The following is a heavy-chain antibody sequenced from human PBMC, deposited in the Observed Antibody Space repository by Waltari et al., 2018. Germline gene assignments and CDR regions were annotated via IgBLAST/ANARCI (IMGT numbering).Heavy chain of an antibody. CDR2: IYYSGST. Sequence: QLQLQESGPGLVKHSETLSLTCTVSGGSISSSSYYWGWIRQPPGKGLEWIGSIYYSGSTYYNPSLKSRVTISVDTSKNQFSLKLSSVTAADTAVYYCARDVGTMVQGDFDYWGQGTLVTVSS. CDR1: GGSISSSSYY. D-gene: IGHD3-10*01. J-gene: IGHJ4*02. CDR3: ARDVGTMVQGDFDY. V-gene: IGHV4-39*07.